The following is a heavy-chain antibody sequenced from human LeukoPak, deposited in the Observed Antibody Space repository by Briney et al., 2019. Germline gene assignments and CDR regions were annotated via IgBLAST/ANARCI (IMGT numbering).Heavy chain of an antibody. V-gene: IGHV4-31*03. CDR1: GGSISSGGYY. CDR3: ARVLVGATSWFDP. CDR2: IYYSGST. J-gene: IGHJ5*02. Sequence: PSETLSLTCTVSGGSISSGGYYWSWIRQHPGKGLEWIGYIYYSGSTNYNPSLKSRVTISVDTSKNQFSLKLSSVTAADTAVYYCARVLVGATSWFDPWGQGTLVTVSS. D-gene: IGHD1-26*01.